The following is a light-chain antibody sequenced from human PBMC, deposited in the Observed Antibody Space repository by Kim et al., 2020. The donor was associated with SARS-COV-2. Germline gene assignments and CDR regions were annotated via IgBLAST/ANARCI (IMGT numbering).Light chain of an antibody. V-gene: IGKV3-15*01. CDR1: QSVSTN. CDR2: GAS. CDR3: QQYTNWPRT. J-gene: IGKJ1*01. Sequence: EIVMTQSPATLSVSPGERATLSCRASQSVSTNLVWYQHKPGQAPRLLIYGASTRATGIPARFSGSGSGTEFTLTISSLQSEDFAVYYCQQYTNWPRTFGQGTTVDIK.